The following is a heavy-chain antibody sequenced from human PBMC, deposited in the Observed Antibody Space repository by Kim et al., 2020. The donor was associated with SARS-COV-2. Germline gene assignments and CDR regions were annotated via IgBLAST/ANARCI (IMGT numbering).Heavy chain of an antibody. V-gene: IGHV4-39*01. J-gene: IGHJ1*01. Sequence: YYRPSLASRVSISVDTSKNQFSLNLTYVTPTDTAVYYCARQTGRLGDVFRSWGQGTLVTVSA. CDR3: ARQTGRLGDVFRS. D-gene: IGHD3-10*01.